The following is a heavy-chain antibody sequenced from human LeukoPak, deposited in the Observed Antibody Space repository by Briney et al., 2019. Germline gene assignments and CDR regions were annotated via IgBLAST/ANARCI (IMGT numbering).Heavy chain of an antibody. V-gene: IGHV4-34*01. D-gene: IGHD6-19*01. J-gene: IGHJ4*02. CDR2: INHSGTT. Sequence: SETLSLTCAVYGGSFSGYYWSWIRQPPGKGLELIGEINHSGTTKYNPSLKSRVTISVDTSKNQFSLKLSSVTAADTAVYYCARATTRWLAKYYFDYWGQGTLVTVSS. CDR1: GGSFSGYY. CDR3: ARATTRWLAKYYFDY.